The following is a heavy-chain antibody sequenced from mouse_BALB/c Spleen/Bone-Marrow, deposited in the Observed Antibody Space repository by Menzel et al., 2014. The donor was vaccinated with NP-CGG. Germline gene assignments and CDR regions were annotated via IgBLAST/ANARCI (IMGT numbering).Heavy chain of an antibody. CDR3: ARKDYGSRGGYFDV. CDR1: GFSLTSYG. V-gene: IGHV2-9*02. J-gene: IGHJ1*01. CDR2: IWAGGST. D-gene: IGHD1-1*01. Sequence: VMLVESGPGLVAPSQSLSITCTVSGFSLTSYGVHWVRQPPGKGLEWLGLIWAGGSTNYNSALMSRLSISKDNSKSQVFLKMNSLQTDGTAMYYCARKDYGSRGGYFDVWGAGTTVTVSS.